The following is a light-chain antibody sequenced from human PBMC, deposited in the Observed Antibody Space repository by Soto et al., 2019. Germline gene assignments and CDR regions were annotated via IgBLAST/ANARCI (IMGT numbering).Light chain of an antibody. Sequence: QSVLTQPASVSGSAGQSITISCTGTSSDVGGYNYVSWYQQHPGKAPKLMIYEVSNRPSGVSNRFSGSKSGNTASLTISGLQAEDEADYYCSSYTSSSLNYVFGTGTKVTVL. CDR1: SSDVGGYNY. CDR3: SSYTSSSLNYV. CDR2: EVS. J-gene: IGLJ1*01. V-gene: IGLV2-14*01.